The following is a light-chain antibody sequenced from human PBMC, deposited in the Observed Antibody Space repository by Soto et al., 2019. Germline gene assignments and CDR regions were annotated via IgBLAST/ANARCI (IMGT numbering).Light chain of an antibody. CDR3: QQSYISPWT. J-gene: IGKJ1*01. Sequence: DIQMTQSPSFLSASVGDRVTITCRASRSVSTSLNWYQQKPGKAPKVLIYAASSLQSGVPSRFSGSGSGTDFTLTVSSLQPEDFATYYCQQSYISPWTFGQGTKVDIK. CDR2: AAS. CDR1: RSVSTS. V-gene: IGKV1-39*01.